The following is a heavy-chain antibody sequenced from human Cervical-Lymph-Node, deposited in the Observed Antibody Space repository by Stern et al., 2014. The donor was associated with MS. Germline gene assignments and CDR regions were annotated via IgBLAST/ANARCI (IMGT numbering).Heavy chain of an antibody. Sequence: QVQLMQSGAEVKKPGASVKVSCKASGYMFTTYYIHWLRQAPGQGPEFMGWINPNNGDTSYTQKFQGWVSVTRDTSTTTAYMELKNLTSDATAVYYCARAPGYSSGWYDYWGQGTQVSVSS. J-gene: IGHJ4*02. CDR2: INPNNGDT. CDR1: GYMFTTYY. V-gene: IGHV1-2*04. D-gene: IGHD6-19*01. CDR3: ARAPGYSSGWYDY.